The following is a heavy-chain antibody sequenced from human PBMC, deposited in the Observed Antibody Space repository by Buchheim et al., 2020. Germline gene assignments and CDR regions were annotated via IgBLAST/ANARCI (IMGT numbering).Heavy chain of an antibody. CDR2: IYHSGST. D-gene: IGHD6-13*01. J-gene: IGHJ6*02. CDR3: ARWRGSSSWREVYYYYYGMDV. Sequence: QVQLQESGPGLVKPSGTLSLTCAVSGGSISSSNWWSWVRQPPGKGLEWIGEIYHSGSTNYNPSLKSRVTISVDNSKNQFSLKLSSVTAADTAVYYCARWRGSSSWREVYYYYYGMDVWGQGTT. V-gene: IGHV4-4*02. CDR1: GGSISSSNW.